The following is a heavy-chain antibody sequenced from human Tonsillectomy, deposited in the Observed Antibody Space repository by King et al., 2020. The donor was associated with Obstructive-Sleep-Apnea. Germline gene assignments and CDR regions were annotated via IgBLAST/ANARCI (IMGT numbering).Heavy chain of an antibody. CDR1: GCTFGDYA. J-gene: IGHJ4*02. Sequence: VQLVESGGGLVQPGRSLRLSCTASGCTFGDYAMNWFRQAPGKGLEWVGFISSKAYGVPTEYAASVKGRLTISRDDSKSISDLQMHSLKTEDTAVYYCTDGSAGPFDYWGQGTLVTVSS. V-gene: IGHV3-49*03. CDR2: ISSKAYGVPT. CDR3: TDGSAGPFDY. D-gene: IGHD3-10*01.